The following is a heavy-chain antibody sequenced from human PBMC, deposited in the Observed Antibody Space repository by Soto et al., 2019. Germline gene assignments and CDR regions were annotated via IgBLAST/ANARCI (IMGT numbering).Heavy chain of an antibody. CDR2: ISSNSAYI. CDR3: TRDASRDSSARGWFDP. CDR1: GFTFRSFT. J-gene: IGHJ5*02. D-gene: IGHD6-13*01. V-gene: IGHV3-21*01. Sequence: SLRLSCAASGFTFRSFTMNWVRQAPGKGLEWVSTISSNSAYIYYTDALRGRFTISRDNAKNSLHLQMNSLRAEDTAVYYCTRDASRDSSARGWFDPWGPGTLVTVSS.